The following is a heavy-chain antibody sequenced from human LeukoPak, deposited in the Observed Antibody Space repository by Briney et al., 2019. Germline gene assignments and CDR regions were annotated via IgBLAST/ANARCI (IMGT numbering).Heavy chain of an antibody. V-gene: IGHV4-59*01. CDR3: ARDIRVIGATLYFDY. D-gene: IGHD1-26*01. Sequence: PSETLSLTCSVSGESLSSYFWSWVRQPPGKGLGWIAFMHYSGTTNYNASLKSRLTMSVDTSKNQFSLMLTSVTAADTAVYYCARDIRVIGATLYFDYWGQGILVTVSS. J-gene: IGHJ4*02. CDR2: MHYSGTT. CDR1: GESLSSYF.